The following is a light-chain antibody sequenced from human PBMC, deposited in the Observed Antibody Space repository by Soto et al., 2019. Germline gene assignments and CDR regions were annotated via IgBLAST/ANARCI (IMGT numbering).Light chain of an antibody. Sequence: QCALTQPPSASGSPGQSVTISCTGTSSDVGAYKYVSWYQQYPGKAPKLMIYEVTKRPSGVPDRFSGSKSGNTASLTVSGLQAEDEADYYCTSYVGNEIWVFRGGTKVTVL. J-gene: IGLJ3*02. V-gene: IGLV2-8*01. CDR2: EVT. CDR3: TSYVGNEIWV. CDR1: SSDVGAYKY.